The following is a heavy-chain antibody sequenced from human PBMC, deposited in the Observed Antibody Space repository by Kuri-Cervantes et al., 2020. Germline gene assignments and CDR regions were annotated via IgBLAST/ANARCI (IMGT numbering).Heavy chain of an antibody. V-gene: IGHV1-8*01. J-gene: IGHJ6*03. Sequence: ASVKVSCKASGYTFTSYDINWVRQATGQGLEWMGWMNPNSGNTGYAQKFQGRVTITADESTSTAYMELSSLRSEGTAVYYCAGGTCSGGSCRNLGYYHYYYMDVWGKGTTVTVSS. CDR3: AGGTCSGGSCRNLGYYHYYYMDV. CDR2: MNPNSGNT. CDR1: GYTFTSYD. D-gene: IGHD2-15*01.